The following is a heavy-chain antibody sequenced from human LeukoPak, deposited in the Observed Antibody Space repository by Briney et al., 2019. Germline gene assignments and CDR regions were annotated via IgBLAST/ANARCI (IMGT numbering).Heavy chain of an antibody. V-gene: IGHV1-2*02. CDR3: TRGGVRSSDYYYMDV. D-gene: IGHD3-10*01. Sequence: GASVKVSCKASGYSFTDFYIHWGRQAPGQGLEWMGRSNPNSGGTSYAQKFQGRVTMTRDTSISTAYMELNRLRSDDTALYYCTRGGVRSSDYYYMDVWGKGTTVTVSS. J-gene: IGHJ6*03. CDR2: SNPNSGGT. CDR1: GYSFTDFY.